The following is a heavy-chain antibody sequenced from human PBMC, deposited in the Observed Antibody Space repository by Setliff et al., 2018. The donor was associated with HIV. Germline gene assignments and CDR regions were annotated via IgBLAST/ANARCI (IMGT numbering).Heavy chain of an antibody. CDR1: GLPFNGYT. J-gene: IGHJ3*01. CDR3: AQGLL. CDR2: ISYSGNTT. Sequence: GGSLRLSCITSGLPFNGYTMNWVRQAPGRGLECISYISYSGNTTYYADSVKGRFTISRDNAKNSLFLQMDSLRAEDTAVYYCAQGLLWGQGTVVTVSS. V-gene: IGHV3-48*04.